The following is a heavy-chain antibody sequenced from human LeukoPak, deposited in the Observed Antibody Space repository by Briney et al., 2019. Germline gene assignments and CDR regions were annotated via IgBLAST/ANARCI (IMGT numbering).Heavy chain of an antibody. D-gene: IGHD6-6*01. CDR3: AKGARSNYFDY. CDR1: GFSFSSYA. J-gene: IGHJ4*02. Sequence: GGSLRLSCAASGFSFSSYAIHWVRQAPGKGLEWVALISYNGGKKDYADSVKGRFTIDRDNSKNSLYLQMNSLRAEDTAVYYCAKGARSNYFDYWGQGTLVTVSS. CDR2: ISYNGGKK. V-gene: IGHV3-30*04.